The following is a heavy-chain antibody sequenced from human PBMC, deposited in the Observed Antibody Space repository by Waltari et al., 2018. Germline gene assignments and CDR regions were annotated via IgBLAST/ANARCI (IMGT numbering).Heavy chain of an antibody. D-gene: IGHD5-12*01. CDR2: IIPILGIA. J-gene: IGHJ4*02. CDR1: GGTFSSYA. V-gene: IGHV1-69*04. CDR3: AREISGGGYGPYFDY. Sequence: QVQLVQSGAEVKKPGSSVKVSCKASGGTFSSYAISWVRQAPGQGLEWMGGIIPILGIANYAQKFQGRVTITADESTSTAYMELSSLRSEDTAVYYCAREISGGGYGPYFDYWGQGTLVTVSS.